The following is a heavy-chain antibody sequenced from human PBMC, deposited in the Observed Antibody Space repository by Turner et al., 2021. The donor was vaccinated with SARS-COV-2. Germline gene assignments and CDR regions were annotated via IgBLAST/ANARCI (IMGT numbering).Heavy chain of an antibody. CDR1: VFTYSIYW. V-gene: IGHV3-74*01. Sequence: EVQLVESGGGLVQPGGSLRLSCAASVFTYSIYWMHWVRRAPGKGLLWVSRINSDGSSTSYADSVKGRFTISRDNAKNTLYLQMNSLRAEDTAVYYCAREGHTAMGVFFDYWGQGTLVTVSS. D-gene: IGHD5-18*01. J-gene: IGHJ4*02. CDR3: AREGHTAMGVFFDY. CDR2: INSDGSST.